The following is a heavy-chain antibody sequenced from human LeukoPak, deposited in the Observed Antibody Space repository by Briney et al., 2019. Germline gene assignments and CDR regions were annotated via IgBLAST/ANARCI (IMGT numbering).Heavy chain of an antibody. CDR1: GYSISSGYY. J-gene: IGHJ4*02. CDR2: IYHSGST. CDR3: ARGGGTAIFGVAEDY. V-gene: IGHV4-38-2*02. Sequence: SETLSLTCTVSGYSISSGYYWGWIRQPPGKGLEWIGHIYHSGSTFYNPSLKSRVTISVDRSKNQFSLRLTYVTAADTAMYYCARGGGTAIFGVAEDYWGQGILVTASS. D-gene: IGHD3-3*01.